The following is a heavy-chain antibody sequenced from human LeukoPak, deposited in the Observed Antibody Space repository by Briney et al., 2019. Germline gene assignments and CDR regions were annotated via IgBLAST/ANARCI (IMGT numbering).Heavy chain of an antibody. J-gene: IGHJ4*02. CDR3: AKDEGYSGSYPLDY. D-gene: IGHD1-26*01. V-gene: IGHV3-30*02. CDR1: GFTFSSYG. Sequence: PGGSLRLSCAASGFTFSSYGMHWVRQAPGKGLEWVAFIRYDGSNKYYADSVKGRFTISRDNSKNTLYLQMNSLRAEDTAVYYCAKDEGYSGSYPLDYWGQGTLVTVSS. CDR2: IRYDGSNK.